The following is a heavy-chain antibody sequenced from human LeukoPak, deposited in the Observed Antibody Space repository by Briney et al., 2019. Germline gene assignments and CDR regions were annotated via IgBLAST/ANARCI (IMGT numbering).Heavy chain of an antibody. CDR1: GFTFGSYV. CDR3: AKKCGIGWDPFDY. J-gene: IGHJ4*02. V-gene: IGHV3-23*01. D-gene: IGHD6-19*01. CDR2: ITGDGART. Sequence: GGSLRLSCAASGFTFGSYVMSWVRQAPGEGLEWVSGITGDGARTYYVDSVKGRFTISRDNSKNTLYMQMNSLRAEDTAVYYCAKKCGIGWDPFDYWGQGTLVTVSS.